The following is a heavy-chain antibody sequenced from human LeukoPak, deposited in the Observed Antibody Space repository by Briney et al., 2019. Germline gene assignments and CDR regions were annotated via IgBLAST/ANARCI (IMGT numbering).Heavy chain of an antibody. CDR2: INHSGST. D-gene: IGHD6-13*01. CDR3: ARGAAAVGY. Sequence: PSETLSLTCAVYGGSFSGYYWGWIRQPPGEGLEWIGEINHSGSTNYNPSLKSRVTISVDTSKNQFSLKPSSVTAADTAVYYCARGAAAVGYWGQGTLVTVSS. CDR1: GGSFSGYY. V-gene: IGHV4-34*01. J-gene: IGHJ4*02.